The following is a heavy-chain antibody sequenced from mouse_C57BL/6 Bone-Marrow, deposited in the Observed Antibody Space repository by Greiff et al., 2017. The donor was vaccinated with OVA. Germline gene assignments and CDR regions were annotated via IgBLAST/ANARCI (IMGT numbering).Heavy chain of an antibody. CDR3: TGNYDAMDY. CDR1: GFNIKDDY. J-gene: IGHJ4*01. CDR2: IDPENGDT. V-gene: IGHV14-4*01. D-gene: IGHD2-1*01. Sequence: VQLQQSGAELVRPGASVKLSCTASGFNIKDDYMHWVKQRPEQGLEWIGWIDPENGDTEYASKLQGKATITADTSSNTAYLQLSSLTSEDTAVYYCTGNYDAMDYWGQGTSVTVSS.